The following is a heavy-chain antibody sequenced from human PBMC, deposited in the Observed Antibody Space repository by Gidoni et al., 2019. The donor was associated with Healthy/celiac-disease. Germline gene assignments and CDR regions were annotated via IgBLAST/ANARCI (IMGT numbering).Heavy chain of an antibody. CDR3: AKAFSGGSCYSFCRYFDY. D-gene: IGHD2-15*01. CDR2: ISGSGGST. Sequence: EVQLLESGGGLVQPGGSLRLSCAASGFTFSSYAMSWVRQAPGKGLEWVSAISGSGGSTYYADSVKGRFTISRDNSKNTLYLQMNSLRAEDTAVYYCAKAFSGGSCYSFCRYFDYWGQGTLVTVSS. V-gene: IGHV3-23*01. CDR1: GFTFSSYA. J-gene: IGHJ4*02.